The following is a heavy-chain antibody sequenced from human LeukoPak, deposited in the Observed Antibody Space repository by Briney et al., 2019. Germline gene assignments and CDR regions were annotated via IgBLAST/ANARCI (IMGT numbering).Heavy chain of an antibody. CDR3: ARRNSGSYDY. D-gene: IGHD1-26*01. Sequence: GGSLRLSCAASGFTVSSSYMTWVRQAPGKGREGVSLIYSGGSTYYADSVKGRFTISRDNSENTLYLQMNSLRAEDTAVYYCARRNSGSYDYWGQGTLVTVSS. J-gene: IGHJ4*02. CDR1: GFTVSSSY. V-gene: IGHV3-53*01. CDR2: IYSGGST.